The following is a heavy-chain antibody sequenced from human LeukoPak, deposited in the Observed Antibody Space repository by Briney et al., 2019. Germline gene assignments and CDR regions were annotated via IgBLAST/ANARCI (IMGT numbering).Heavy chain of an antibody. CDR3: ARVLGIVGG. Sequence: GGSLRLSCAASGISFGSFEMNWVRRAPGKGLEWVSYISSSGTSMYYADSVKGRFTISRDNAKNSLYLQMNSLRAEDTAVYYCARVLGIVGGWGQGTLVTVSS. CDR2: ISSSGTSM. CDR1: GISFGSFE. J-gene: IGHJ4*02. D-gene: IGHD1-26*01. V-gene: IGHV3-48*03.